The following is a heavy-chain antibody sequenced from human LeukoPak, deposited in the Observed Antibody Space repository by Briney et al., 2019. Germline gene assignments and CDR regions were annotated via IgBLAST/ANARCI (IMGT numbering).Heavy chain of an antibody. V-gene: IGHV3-23*01. D-gene: IGHD4/OR15-4a*01. CDR3: ARDLDYGEKSEDY. CDR1: GFTFSSYA. Sequence: PGGSLRLSCAASGFTFSSYAMSWVRQAPGKGLEWVSAISGSGGSTHYPQKFQDRVTMTRDTSTSTVYMELSSLRSEDTAVYYCARDLDYGEKSEDYWGQGTLVTVSS. J-gene: IGHJ4*02. CDR2: ISGSGGST.